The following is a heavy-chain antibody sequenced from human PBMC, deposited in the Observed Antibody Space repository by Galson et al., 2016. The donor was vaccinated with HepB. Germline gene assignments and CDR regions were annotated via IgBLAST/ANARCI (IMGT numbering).Heavy chain of an antibody. CDR1: GFTLDHYA. D-gene: IGHD3-22*01. CDR3: AKDSGAYYYDSSGYRRNAFDI. V-gene: IGHV3-9*01. Sequence: SLRLSCAASGFTLDHYAMHWVRQAPGKGLEWVSGISWNSGSIGYADSVKGRFTISRDNAKNPLYLQMNSLRAGDTALYYCAKDSGAYYYDSSGYRRNAFDIWGQGTMVTVSS. CDR2: ISWNSGSI. J-gene: IGHJ3*02.